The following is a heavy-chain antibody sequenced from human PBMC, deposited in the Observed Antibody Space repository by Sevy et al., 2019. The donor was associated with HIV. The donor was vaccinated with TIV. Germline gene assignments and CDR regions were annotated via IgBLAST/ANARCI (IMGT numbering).Heavy chain of an antibody. Sequence: GGSLRLSCAASGFTFGNHAIHWVRQAPGKGLEWVAIISFDGRNEHYADSVKGRFTISRDNSKNTVYLQMTRLRTEDTAVYYCARDRCTDGVCFRSGYFDYWGHGTLVTVSS. CDR1: GFTFGNHA. D-gene: IGHD2-8*01. J-gene: IGHJ4*01. CDR3: ARDRCTDGVCFRSGYFDY. V-gene: IGHV3-30*04. CDR2: ISFDGRNE.